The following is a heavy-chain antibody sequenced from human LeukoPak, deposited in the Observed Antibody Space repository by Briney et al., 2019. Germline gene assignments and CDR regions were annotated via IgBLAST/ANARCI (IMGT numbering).Heavy chain of an antibody. V-gene: IGHV3-48*02. CDR1: GFTFSSYS. D-gene: IGHD6-19*01. CDR2: ISSSSSTI. CDR3: ARDLPPGSSGWYLGY. J-gene: IGHJ4*02. Sequence: QTGGSLRLSCAASGFTFSSYSMNWVRQAPGKGLEWVSYISSSSSTIYYADSVKGRFTISRDNAKNSLYLQMNSLRDEDTAVYYCARDLPPGSSGWYLGYWGQGTLVTVSS.